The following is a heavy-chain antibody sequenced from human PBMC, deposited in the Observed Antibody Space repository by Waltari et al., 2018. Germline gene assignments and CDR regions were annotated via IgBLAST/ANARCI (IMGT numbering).Heavy chain of an antibody. J-gene: IGHJ4*02. CDR3: AREGTSGSYWEF. CDR1: GYTFNAFY. Sequence: QAHLVLSGAELKKPGASVKVSCKASGYTFNAFYIHWVRQAPGQGPEWLGWINPHSGATRYARQFQGRVTLTADRAIDTTYMELTRLTSDDTAMTSCAREGTSGSYWEFGGQGTLVPFSS. D-gene: IGHD2-8*02. CDR2: INPHSGAT. V-gene: IGHV1-2*02.